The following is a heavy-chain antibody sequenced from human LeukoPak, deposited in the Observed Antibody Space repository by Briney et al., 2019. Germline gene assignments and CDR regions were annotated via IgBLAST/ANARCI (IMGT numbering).Heavy chain of an antibody. V-gene: IGHV3-30*04. J-gene: IGHJ4*02. CDR1: GFTFSTYV. D-gene: IGHD5-12*01. CDR3: ARESVARGLFDY. Sequence: GGSLRLSCAASGFTFSTYVMHWVRQAPGKGLEWVAVISKDGSNEDYADSVKGRFSISRDNAKNTLFLEMNSLRVEDTAGYYCARESVARGLFDYWGQGTLVTVSS. CDR2: ISKDGSNE.